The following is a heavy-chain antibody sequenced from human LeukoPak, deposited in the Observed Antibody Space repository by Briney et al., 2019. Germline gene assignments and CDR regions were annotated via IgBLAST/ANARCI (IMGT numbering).Heavy chain of an antibody. Sequence: SETLSLTCTVSGGSISSYYWSWIRQPPGKGLEWIGNIYYSGSTNYNPSPKSRVTISVDTSKNQFSLKLSSVTAADTAVYYCAREIGYSYGSTDAFDIWGQGTMVTVSS. V-gene: IGHV4-59*01. D-gene: IGHD5-18*01. CDR3: AREIGYSYGSTDAFDI. CDR2: IYYSGST. CDR1: GGSISSYY. J-gene: IGHJ3*02.